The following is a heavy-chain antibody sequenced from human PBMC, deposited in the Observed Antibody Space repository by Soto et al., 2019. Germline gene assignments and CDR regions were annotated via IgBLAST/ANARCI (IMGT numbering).Heavy chain of an antibody. Sequence: SETLSLTCTVSGVSISSSSYYWGWIRQPPGKGLEWIGSIYYSGSTYYNPSLKSRVTISVDTSKNQFSLKLSSVTAADTAVYYCARGAFSYSSGWYDYWGQGTLVTVSS. CDR3: ARGAFSYSSGWYDY. J-gene: IGHJ4*02. V-gene: IGHV4-39*01. D-gene: IGHD6-19*01. CDR2: IYYSGST. CDR1: GVSISSSSYY.